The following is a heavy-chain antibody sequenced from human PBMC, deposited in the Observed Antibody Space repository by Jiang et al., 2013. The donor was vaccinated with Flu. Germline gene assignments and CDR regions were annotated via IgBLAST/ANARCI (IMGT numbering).Heavy chain of an antibody. CDR1: GYTFTSYW. Sequence: GAEVKKPGESLRISCEASGYTFTSYWISWVRQVPGKGLEWVGRIDPGDSYTTYSPSFQGHVTLSVDKSTSTAYLQWSSLEASDSAIYYCVRPADYGSRDYYSYWYFDVWGRGTRVSVSS. J-gene: IGHJ2*01. D-gene: IGHD3-10*01. CDR2: IDPGDSYT. CDR3: VRPADYGSRDYYSYWYFDV. V-gene: IGHV5-10-1*01.